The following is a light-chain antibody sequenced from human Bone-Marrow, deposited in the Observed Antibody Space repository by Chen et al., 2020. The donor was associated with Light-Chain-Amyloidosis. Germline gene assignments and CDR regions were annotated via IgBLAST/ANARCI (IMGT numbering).Light chain of an antibody. V-gene: IGKV3-20*01. Sequence: EVVLTQSPGTLSLSPGDRATLSCRASQAVSGFLAWYQQIPGQAPRLLIYDASRRATGIPDRFRGSGYGTDFILRVTRLEPEDFAVYYCQQYDTSPFTFGQGTRLKI. CDR3: QQYDTSPFT. CDR1: QAVSGF. CDR2: DAS. J-gene: IGKJ2*01.